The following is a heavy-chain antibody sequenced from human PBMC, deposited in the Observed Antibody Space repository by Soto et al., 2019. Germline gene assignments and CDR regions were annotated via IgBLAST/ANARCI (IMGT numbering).Heavy chain of an antibody. CDR3: VRLIGNSWLDS. D-gene: IGHD2-8*01. CDR1: GDSVSGNSVT. CDR2: TYYRSKWYS. J-gene: IGHJ5*01. V-gene: IGHV6-1*01. Sequence: QAQLQQSGPGLVKPSQTLSLTCAISGDSVSGNSVTWNWIRQSPSRGLEWLGRTYYRSKWYSDYAVSVKSRVTINPDTSKNQFSLQLNSVTPEDTAVYYCVRLIGNSWLDSWGQGTLVTVSS.